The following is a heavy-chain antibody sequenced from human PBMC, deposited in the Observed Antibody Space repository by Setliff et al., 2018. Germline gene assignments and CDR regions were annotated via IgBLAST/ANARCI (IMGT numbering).Heavy chain of an antibody. J-gene: IGHJ3*02. CDR3: ARDSYFWTWYAFDI. CDR2: IYYSGST. D-gene: IGHD3-3*01. Sequence: KPSETLSLTCTVSGGSISSSSYYWGWIRQPPGKGLEWIGSIYYSGSTYYNPSLKSRVTISVDTSKNQFSLKLSSVTAADTAVYYCARDSYFWTWYAFDIWGQGTMVTVSS. V-gene: IGHV4-39*07. CDR1: GGSISSSSYY.